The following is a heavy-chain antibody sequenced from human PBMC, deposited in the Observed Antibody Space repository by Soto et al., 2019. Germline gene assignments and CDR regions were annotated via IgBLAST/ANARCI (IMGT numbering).Heavy chain of an antibody. CDR2: ISYDGSNK. D-gene: IGHD2-2*01. Sequence: GGSLRLSCAASGFTFTRYSMHGVLQAPGKGLEWVAGISYDGSNKYYADSVKGRFTISRDNSKNTLYLQMNSLRAEDTAVYYCARGPSSLTRFDYWGQGTLVTVSS. CDR1: GFTFTRYS. J-gene: IGHJ4*02. V-gene: IGHV3-30*03. CDR3: ARGPSSLTRFDY.